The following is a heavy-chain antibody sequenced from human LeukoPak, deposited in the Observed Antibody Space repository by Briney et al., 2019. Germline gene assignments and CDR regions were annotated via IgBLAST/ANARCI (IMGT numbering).Heavy chain of an antibody. Sequence: NPGGSLRLSCAASGFTFSSYSMNWVRQAPGKGLEWIGYIYYSGNTNYNPSLKSRLIMSLDTSKNHFSLKLNSVTAADTAVYYCARHKDSGDYPLDYWGQGILVSVSS. CDR1: GFTFSSYS. CDR3: ARHKDSGDYPLDY. V-gene: IGHV4-59*01. D-gene: IGHD4-17*01. J-gene: IGHJ4*02. CDR2: IYYSGNT.